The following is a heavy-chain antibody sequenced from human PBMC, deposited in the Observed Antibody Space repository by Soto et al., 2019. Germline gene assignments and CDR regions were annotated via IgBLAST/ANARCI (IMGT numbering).Heavy chain of an antibody. CDR3: ATAPSGSYLPYDY. CDR1: GYTLSELS. D-gene: IGHD1-26*01. J-gene: IGHJ4*02. Sequence: GASVKVSCKVSGYTLSELSMHWVRQAPGKGLEWMGGFDPEDGETIYAQKFQGRVTMTEDTSTDTAYMELISLRSEDTAVYYCATAPSGSYLPYDYWGQGTLVTVSS. V-gene: IGHV1-24*01. CDR2: FDPEDGET.